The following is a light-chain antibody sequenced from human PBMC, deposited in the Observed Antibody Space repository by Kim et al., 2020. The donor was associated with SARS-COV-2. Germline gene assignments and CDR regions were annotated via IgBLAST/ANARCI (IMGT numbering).Light chain of an antibody. CDR1: QSLLLSDGRTY. CDR2: EVS. J-gene: IGKJ2*01. V-gene: IGKV2-29*03. Sequence: DIVMTQAPLSLSVTPGQPASISCKSSQSLLLSDGRTYLYWYLQRPGQSPQLLIYEVSNRLSGVPERFSGGGSGTDFTLRISRVEAEDVGVYFCMQGLHLPYTFGQGTKLEI. CDR3: MQGLHLPYT.